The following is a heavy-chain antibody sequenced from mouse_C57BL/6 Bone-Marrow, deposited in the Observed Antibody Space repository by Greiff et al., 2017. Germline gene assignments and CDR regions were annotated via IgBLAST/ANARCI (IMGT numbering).Heavy chain of an antibody. CDR1: GYAFSSSW. CDR2: IYPGDGDT. CDR3: ITTVVHYYAMDY. Sequence: QVQLKQSGPELVKPGASVKISCKASGYAFSSSWMNWVKQRPGKGLEWIGRIYPGDGDTNYNGKFKGKATLTADKSSSTAYMQLSSLTSEDSAVYFCITTVVHYYAMDYWGQGTSVTVSS. V-gene: IGHV1-82*01. J-gene: IGHJ4*01. D-gene: IGHD1-1*01.